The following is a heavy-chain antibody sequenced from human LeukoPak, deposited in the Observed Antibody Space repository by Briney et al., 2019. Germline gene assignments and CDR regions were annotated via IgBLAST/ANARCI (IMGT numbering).Heavy chain of an antibody. CDR2: IAYAGT. J-gene: IGHJ6*04. CDR1: GFTFSAYA. Sequence: GGSLRLSCAASGFTFSAYAMTWVRQAPGKGLEWVSTIAYAGTFYADSVKGRFILSRDDSKDTLCLQMKSLRAEDTALYYCVKGLHLLDVWGEGTSVSVSS. V-gene: IGHV3-23*01. CDR3: VKGLHLLDV.